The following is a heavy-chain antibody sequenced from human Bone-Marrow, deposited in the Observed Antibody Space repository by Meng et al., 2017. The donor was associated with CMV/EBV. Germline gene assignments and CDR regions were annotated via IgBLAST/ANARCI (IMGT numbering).Heavy chain of an antibody. J-gene: IGHJ3*02. Sequence: GESLKISCAASGFTVSSNYMSWVRQAPGKGLEWVSVIYSGGSTYYADSVKGRFTISRDNAKNSLYLQMNSLRAEDTAVYYCARDSRFLDAFDIWGQGTMVTVSS. CDR2: IYSGGST. CDR3: ARDSRFLDAFDI. CDR1: GFTVSSNY. D-gene: IGHD3-3*01. V-gene: IGHV3-53*01.